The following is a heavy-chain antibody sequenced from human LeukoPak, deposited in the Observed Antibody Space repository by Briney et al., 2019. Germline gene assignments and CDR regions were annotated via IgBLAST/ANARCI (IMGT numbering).Heavy chain of an antibody. CDR2: IYYSGST. D-gene: IGHD5-12*01. J-gene: IGHJ4*02. CDR1: GGSISSYY. V-gene: IGHV4-59*12. Sequence: PSETLSLTCTVSGGSISSYYWSWIRQPPGKGLEWIGYIYYSGSTNYNPSLKGRVTISVDTSKNQLSLKLSSVTAADTAVYYCARDNRGSGAFDYTYYFDNWGQGTLVTVSS. CDR3: ARDNRGSGAFDYTYYFDN.